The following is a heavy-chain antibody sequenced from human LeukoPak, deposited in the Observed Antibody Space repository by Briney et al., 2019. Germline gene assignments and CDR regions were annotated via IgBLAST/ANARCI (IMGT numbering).Heavy chain of an antibody. CDR2: IDPNDGGT. D-gene: IGHD6-19*01. V-gene: IGHV1-46*01. CDR3: ATGGSGWENFDY. J-gene: IGHJ4*02. CDR1: GYIFTTYY. Sequence: ASVKVSCKASGYIFTTYYMHWVRQAPGQGLEWMGIIDPNDGGTTYAQKFQGRVTMTRDTSTSTVYLELSSLRSEDTAVYYCATGGSGWENFDYWGQGTLVTVSS.